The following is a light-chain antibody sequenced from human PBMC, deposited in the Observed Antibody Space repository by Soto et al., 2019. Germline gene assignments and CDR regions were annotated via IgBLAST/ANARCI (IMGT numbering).Light chain of an antibody. CDR1: QSVSSDY. Sequence: EVVLTQSPGTLSLSPGERATLSCRASQSVSSDYLAWYQQKPGQAPRLLIYRASSRATGIPGRFSGSGSGTDFTLTISRLEPEDFAVYYCQQYGSSLYTFGQGTKLEIK. CDR2: RAS. CDR3: QQYGSSLYT. V-gene: IGKV3-20*01. J-gene: IGKJ2*01.